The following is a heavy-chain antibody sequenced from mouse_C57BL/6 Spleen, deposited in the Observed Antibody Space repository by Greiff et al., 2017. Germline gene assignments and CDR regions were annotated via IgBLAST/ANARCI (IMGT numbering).Heavy chain of an antibody. Sequence: QVQLQQSGAELAKPGASVKLSCKASGYTITSYWMHWVKQRPGQGLEWIGYINPSGGYTKYTPKFQGKATLTADKSSSTAYMQLSSRTYEDAAVYYCASRYYYGSSSFDYWGQGTTLTVSS. CDR1: GYTITSYW. CDR2: INPSGGYT. J-gene: IGHJ2*01. D-gene: IGHD1-1*01. V-gene: IGHV1-7*01. CDR3: ASRYYYGSSSFDY.